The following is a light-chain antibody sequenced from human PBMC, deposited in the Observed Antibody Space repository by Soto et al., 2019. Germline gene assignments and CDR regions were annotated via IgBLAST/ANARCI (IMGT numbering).Light chain of an antibody. Sequence: DIQMTQSPTSLSASVGDRVTITCRACQNIRSYLNWYQQITGKAPNLLIYATSILQTRVPSRFSGSGSGTDFTLTINGLQSYDFATYYCQDGYTSRWTFGEGTKVEIK. CDR2: ATS. J-gene: IGKJ1*01. CDR3: QDGYTSRWT. V-gene: IGKV1-39*01. CDR1: QNIRSY.